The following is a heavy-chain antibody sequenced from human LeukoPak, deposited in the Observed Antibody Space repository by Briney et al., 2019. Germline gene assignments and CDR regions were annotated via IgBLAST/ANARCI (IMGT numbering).Heavy chain of an antibody. J-gene: IGHJ3*02. V-gene: IGHV5-51*03. CDR2: IYPGDSDT. CDR3: ARPLDYYDSSGYYGAFDI. Sequence: GESLKISCKGSGYSFTSYWIGWVRQMPGKGLEWMGIIYPGDSDTRYSPSFQGQVTISADKSISTAYLQWGSLKASDTAMYYCARPLDYYDSSGYYGAFDIWGQGTMVTVSS. CDR1: GYSFTSYW. D-gene: IGHD3-22*01.